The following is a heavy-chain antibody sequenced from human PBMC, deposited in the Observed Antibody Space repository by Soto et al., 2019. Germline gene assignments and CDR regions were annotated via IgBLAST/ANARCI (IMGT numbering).Heavy chain of an antibody. D-gene: IGHD2-15*01. V-gene: IGHV4-59*01. J-gene: IGHJ6*02. CDR2: IYHSGSS. Sequence: PSETVSLTCTVSGGSISSYYRSCLRQPPGKGLEWIGYIYHSGSSNYNPSLKIRVTISVHTSQNQFSLKLGSVTAADTAVYYCARGTYYGGNADYYDYGRDVWGQGTTVT. CDR1: GGSISSYY. CDR3: ARGTYYGGNADYYDYGRDV.